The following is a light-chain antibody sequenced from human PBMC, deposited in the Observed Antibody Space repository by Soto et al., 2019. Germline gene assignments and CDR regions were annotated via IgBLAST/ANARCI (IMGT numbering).Light chain of an antibody. Sequence: EIVMTQSPATLSVSPGERATLSCRASQSISSNLAWYQQKPGQAPRFLIYGASTRASGIPARFSGSGSGTEFTLTISSLQSEDSAVYHCQQYNNWPLTFGGGTKLEIK. CDR3: QQYNNWPLT. V-gene: IGKV3-15*01. CDR1: QSISSN. CDR2: GAS. J-gene: IGKJ4*01.